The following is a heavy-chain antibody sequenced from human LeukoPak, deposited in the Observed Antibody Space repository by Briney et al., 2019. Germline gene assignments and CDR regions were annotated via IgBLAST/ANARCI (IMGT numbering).Heavy chain of an antibody. D-gene: IGHD5-18*01. CDR1: GFTFSSYS. J-gene: IGHJ6*03. CDR3: ARDRWIQLWTSRGYYYYYMDV. CDR2: ISSSSSYI. V-gene: IGHV3-21*01. Sequence: PGGSLRLSCAASGFTFSSYSMNWVRQAPGKGLEWVSSISSSSSYIYYADSVKGRFTISRDNAKNSLYLQMNSLRAEDTAVYYCARDRWIQLWTSRGYYYYYMDVWGKGTTVTVSS.